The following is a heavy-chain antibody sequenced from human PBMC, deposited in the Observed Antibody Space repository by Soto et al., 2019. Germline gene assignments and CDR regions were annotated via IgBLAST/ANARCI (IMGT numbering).Heavy chain of an antibody. J-gene: IGHJ5*02. CDR1: GFAFQTYT. CDR2: ITISGNYI. D-gene: IGHD2-8*01. V-gene: IGHV3-21*01. CDR3: AKVGVLRTNFRWFDL. Sequence: EGQLVESGGGLVKPGGSLRLSCAASGFAFQTYTMEWLRQPPGKGLEWVSSITISGNYIYYADSVKGRFTISRDNGRKSVYLQMNSLRAEDTAVYYCAKVGVLRTNFRWFDLWGQGTLVTVSS.